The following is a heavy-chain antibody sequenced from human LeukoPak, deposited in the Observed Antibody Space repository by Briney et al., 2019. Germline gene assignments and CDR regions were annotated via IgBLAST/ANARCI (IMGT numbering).Heavy chain of an antibody. CDR1: GFTVSSNY. D-gene: IGHD5-18*01. CDR3: AKDRNSYGYYFDY. J-gene: IGHJ4*02. V-gene: IGHV3-23*01. Sequence: PGGSLRLSCAASGFTVSSNYMSWVRQAPGKGLEWVSAISGSGGSTYYADSVKGRFTISRDNSKNTLYLQMNSLRAEDTAVYYCAKDRNSYGYYFDYWGQGTLVTVSS. CDR2: ISGSGGST.